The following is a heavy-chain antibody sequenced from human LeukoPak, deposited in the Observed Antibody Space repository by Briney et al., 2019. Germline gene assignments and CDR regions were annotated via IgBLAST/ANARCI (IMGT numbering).Heavy chain of an antibody. Sequence: GGSLRLSCVSSGFTYDDYGMSWVRQAPGKGLEWVSGINWNGGSTGYADSVKGRFTISRDNAKNSLYLQMNSLRAEDTALYYCARDGYSYGSLWGQGTLVTVSS. CDR1: GFTYDDYG. V-gene: IGHV3-20*04. J-gene: IGHJ4*02. CDR3: ARDGYSYGSL. CDR2: INWNGGST. D-gene: IGHD5-18*01.